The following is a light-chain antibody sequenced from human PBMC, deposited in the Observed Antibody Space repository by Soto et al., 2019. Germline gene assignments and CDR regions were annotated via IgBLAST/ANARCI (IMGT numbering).Light chain of an antibody. CDR3: TSYTSSKTPSVV. Sequence: QSALTQPASVSGSPGQSITISCTGASSDVGGYNYVSWYQQHPGKAPKLMMSDVTSRPSGVSNRLSGSKSGNTASLTISGRQAEDEADYYCTSYTSSKTPSVVFGGGTKLTV. V-gene: IGLV2-14*03. CDR2: DVT. CDR1: SSDVGGYNY. J-gene: IGLJ2*01.